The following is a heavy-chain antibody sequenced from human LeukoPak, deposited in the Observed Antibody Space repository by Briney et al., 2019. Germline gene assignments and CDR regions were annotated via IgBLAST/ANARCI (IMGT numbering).Heavy chain of an antibody. J-gene: IGHJ4*02. D-gene: IGHD6-19*01. Sequence: GGSLRLSCAASGFTFSTYAMSWVRHTPGKGLEWVSGISSGGNTQYTDSVKGRFTVSRDNSENTLHLQMDSLRAEDTAIYYCTKDRRQWVVPYFDSWGQGTVVTVSS. CDR3: TKDRRQWVVPYFDS. CDR2: ISSGGNT. V-gene: IGHV3-23*01. CDR1: GFTFSTYA.